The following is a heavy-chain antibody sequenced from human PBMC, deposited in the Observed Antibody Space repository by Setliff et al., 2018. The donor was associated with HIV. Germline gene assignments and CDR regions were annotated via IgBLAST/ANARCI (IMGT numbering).Heavy chain of an antibody. CDR1: DDPINSFY. V-gene: IGHV4-4*09. CDR3: ARTPEDYDQYFFDR. J-gene: IGHJ4*02. D-gene: IGHD3-22*01. Sequence: SETLSLTCTVSDDPINSFYWSWIRQPPGKGLEWIGYIYTSGSTNYNPSLEGRVTISVDTPKNQFSLKLSSVTAADTAVYYCARTPEDYDQYFFDRWGQGTLVTVTS. CDR2: IYTSGST.